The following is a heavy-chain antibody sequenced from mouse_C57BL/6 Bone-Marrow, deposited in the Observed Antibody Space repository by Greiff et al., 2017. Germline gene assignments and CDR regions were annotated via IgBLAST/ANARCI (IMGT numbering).Heavy chain of an antibody. CDR3: DRSKIGAYYVDY. Sequence: VQLQQSGAELARPGASVKLSCKASGYTFTSYGINWVNQRPGQGLEWIGEIYPRSGYTYYNEKFTGMATLTAATSSRTAFMMLRSLTSEDSAVYFCDRSKIGAYYVDYGGQGATLTVSS. CDR2: IYPRSGYT. J-gene: IGHJ2*01. D-gene: IGHD2-14*01. CDR1: GYTFTSYG. V-gene: IGHV1-81*01.